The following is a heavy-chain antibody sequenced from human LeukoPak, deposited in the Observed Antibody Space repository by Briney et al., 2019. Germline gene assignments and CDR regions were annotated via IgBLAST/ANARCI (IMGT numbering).Heavy chain of an antibody. CDR2: IYYSGST. J-gene: IGHJ5*02. CDR1: GGSISSSSYY. Sequence: SETLSLTCTVSGGSISSSSYYWGWIRQPPGKGLEWIGSIYYSGSTYYNPSLKSRVTISVDTSKNQSSLKLSSVTAADTAVYYCARHSGYYNWFDPWGQGTLVTVSS. D-gene: IGHD3-22*01. CDR3: ARHSGYYNWFDP. V-gene: IGHV4-39*01.